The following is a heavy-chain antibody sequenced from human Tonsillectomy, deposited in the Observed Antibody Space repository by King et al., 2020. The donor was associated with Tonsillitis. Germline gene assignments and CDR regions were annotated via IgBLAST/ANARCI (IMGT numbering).Heavy chain of an antibody. D-gene: IGHD3-10*01. V-gene: IGHV3-21*01. J-gene: IGHJ6*02. Sequence: QLVQSGGGLVKPGGSLRLSCAASGFTFSSYSMNWVRQAPGKGREWVSSISSSSSYIYYADSVKGRFTISRDNAKNSLYLQMNSLRVEDTAVYYCARDLGLLWFGELSYYYYYGMDVWGQGTTVTVSS. CDR2: ISSSSSYI. CDR3: ARDLGLLWFGELSYYYYYGMDV. CDR1: GFTFSSYS.